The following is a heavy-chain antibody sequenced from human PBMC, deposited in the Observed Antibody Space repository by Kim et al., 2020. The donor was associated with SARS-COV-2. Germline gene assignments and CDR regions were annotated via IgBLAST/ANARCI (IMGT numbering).Heavy chain of an antibody. CDR2: IYYSGST. Sequence: SETLSLTCTVSGGSISSGDYYLSWIRQPPGKGLEWIGYIYYSGSTYYNPSLKSRVTISVDTSKNQFSLKLSSVTAADTAVYYCARVPQAVAGFYYYYYGMDVWGQGTTVTVSS. CDR3: ARVPQAVAGFYYYYYGMDV. D-gene: IGHD6-19*01. CDR1: GGSISSGDYY. V-gene: IGHV4-30-4*01. J-gene: IGHJ6*02.